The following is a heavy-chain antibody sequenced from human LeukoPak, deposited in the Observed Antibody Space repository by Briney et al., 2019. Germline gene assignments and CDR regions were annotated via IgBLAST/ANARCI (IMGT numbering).Heavy chain of an antibody. Sequence: PSETLSLTCAVYGGSFSGYYWSWIRQPPGKGLEWIGEINHSGSTNYNPSLKSRVTISVDTSKNQFSLKLSSVTAADTAVYYCARGDFWSGPDYCGEGTLVTVSS. J-gene: IGHJ4*02. CDR3: ARGDFWSGPDY. CDR1: GGSFSGYY. D-gene: IGHD3-3*01. CDR2: INHSGST. V-gene: IGHV4-34*01.